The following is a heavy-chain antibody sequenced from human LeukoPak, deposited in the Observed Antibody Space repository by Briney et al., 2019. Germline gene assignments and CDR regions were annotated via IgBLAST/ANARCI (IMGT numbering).Heavy chain of an antibody. CDR2: INHSGST. D-gene: IGHD2-8*01. V-gene: IGHV4-34*01. CDR1: GGSFSGYY. CDR3: ARGAYCTNGVCYNTIGSRYYFDY. Sequence: KPSETLSLTCAVYGGSFSGYYWSWIRQPPGKGLEWIGEINHSGSTNYNPSLKSRVTISVDTSKNQFSLKLSSVTAADTAVYYCARGAYCTNGVCYNTIGSRYYFDYWGQGTLVTVSS. J-gene: IGHJ4*02.